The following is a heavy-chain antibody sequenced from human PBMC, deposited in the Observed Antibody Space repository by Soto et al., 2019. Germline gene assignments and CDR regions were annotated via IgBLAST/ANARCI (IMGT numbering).Heavy chain of an antibody. D-gene: IGHD1-1*01. V-gene: IGHV3-23*01. CDR1: GFTFSSYA. CDR3: TTGTWTTHDY. CDR2: ISGSGGST. Sequence: GGSLRLSCAASGFTFSSYAMSWVRQAPGKGLEWVSAISGSGGSTYYADSVKGQFTISRDNSKNTLYLQMNSQRAEDTGVYYCTTGTWTTHDYWGQGTLVTVSS. J-gene: IGHJ4*02.